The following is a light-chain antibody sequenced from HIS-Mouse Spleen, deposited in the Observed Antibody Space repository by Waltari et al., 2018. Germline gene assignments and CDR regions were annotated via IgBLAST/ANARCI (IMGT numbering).Light chain of an antibody. V-gene: IGLV3-10*01. Sequence: SYDLTQPPSVPVSPEQTARITCSGDAWPKKYADWYQQKSGQAPVLVIYEDSKRPSGIPERFSGSSSGTIATLTISGAQVEDEADYYCYSTDSSGNHRVFGGGTKLTVL. CDR1: AWPKKY. CDR2: EDS. J-gene: IGLJ2*01. CDR3: YSTDSSGNHRV.